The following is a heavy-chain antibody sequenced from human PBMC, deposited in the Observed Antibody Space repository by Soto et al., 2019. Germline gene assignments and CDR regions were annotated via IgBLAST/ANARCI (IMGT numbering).Heavy chain of an antibody. J-gene: IGHJ6*02. D-gene: IGHD2-2*01. V-gene: IGHV5-10-1*01. CDR1: GYSFTSYW. CDR3: ARRSPYCSSTSCYRGYYYGMDV. Sequence: GESLKISCKGSGYSFTSYWISWVLQMPGKGLEWMGRIDPSDSYTNYSPSFQGHVTISADKSISTAYLQWSSLKASDTAMYYCARRSPYCSSTSCYRGYYYGMDVWGQGTTVTVSS. CDR2: IDPSDSYT.